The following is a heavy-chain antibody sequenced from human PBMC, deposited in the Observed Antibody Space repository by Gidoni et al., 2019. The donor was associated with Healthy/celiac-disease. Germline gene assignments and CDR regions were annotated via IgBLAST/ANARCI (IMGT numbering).Heavy chain of an antibody. Sequence: QVQLQQWGAGLLTPSETLSLTCAVYGGSFSGYYWSWIRQPPGKGLEWIGEINHSGSTNYNPSLKSRVTISVDTSKNQFSLKLSSVTAADTAVYYCARGGRYSYGYDYWGQGTLVTVSS. D-gene: IGHD5-18*01. V-gene: IGHV4-34*01. CDR3: ARGGRYSYGYDY. CDR1: GGSFSGYY. CDR2: INHSGST. J-gene: IGHJ4*02.